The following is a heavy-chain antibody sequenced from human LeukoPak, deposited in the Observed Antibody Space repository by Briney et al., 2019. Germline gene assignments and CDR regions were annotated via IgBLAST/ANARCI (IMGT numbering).Heavy chain of an antibody. V-gene: IGHV1-2*02. J-gene: IGHJ3*02. D-gene: IGHD4-17*01. CDR3: ARDDYGDYNTGNAFDI. Sequence: ASVKVSCKAPGYTFTGYYMHWVRQAPGQGLEWMGWINPNSGGTNYAQKFQGRVTMTRDTSISTAYMELSRLRSDDTAVYYCARDDYGDYNTGNAFDIWGQGTMVTVSS. CDR1: GYTFTGYY. CDR2: INPNSGGT.